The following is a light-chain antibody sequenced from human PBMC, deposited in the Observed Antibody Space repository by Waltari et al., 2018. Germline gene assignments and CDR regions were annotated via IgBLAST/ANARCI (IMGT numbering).Light chain of an antibody. J-gene: IGKJ1*01. CDR3: HQSSSLPWT. V-gene: IGKV6-21*02. CDR2: YAS. Sequence: EIVLTQSPDFQSVTPKEKVTITCRASQSIDSNLHWYQRKPNQSPKLLIRYASQSISGVPSRFSGSRSGTDFTLTINSLEAEDAATYFCHQSSSLPWTFGQGTKVEIK. CDR1: QSIDSN.